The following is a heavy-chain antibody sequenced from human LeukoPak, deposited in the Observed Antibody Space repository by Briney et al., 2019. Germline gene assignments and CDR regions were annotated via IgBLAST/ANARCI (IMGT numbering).Heavy chain of an antibody. CDR3: PRDIQKRTYYYCSGSYFSLAY. D-gene: IGHD3-10*01. J-gene: IGHJ4*02. CDR2: IKLNSVGT. Sequence: ASVKVSRKASVYTFTGYYMHWVRQAPRQGLGWMGWIKLNSVGTNYAQNFQSRVSMTTDTSLSTDYMGLSRLRTDDTAVYYCPRDIQKRTYYYCSGSYFSLAYWGQGALVTVSS. CDR1: VYTFTGYY. V-gene: IGHV1-2*02.